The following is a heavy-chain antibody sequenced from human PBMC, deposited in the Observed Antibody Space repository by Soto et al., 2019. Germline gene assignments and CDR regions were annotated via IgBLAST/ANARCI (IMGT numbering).Heavy chain of an antibody. D-gene: IGHD2-15*01. Sequence: PGGSLRLSCAASGFTFSTYSMNWVRQAPGKGLEWVSYISRTSGATYYADSVKGRFTISRDNAKNSLYLQMSSLRAEDTAVYYCARDRQEGSDDRCYETGSDYWGEGTLVTVCS. J-gene: IGHJ4*02. CDR3: ARDRQEGSDDRCYETGSDY. CDR1: GFTFSTYS. CDR2: ISRTSGAT. V-gene: IGHV3-48*01.